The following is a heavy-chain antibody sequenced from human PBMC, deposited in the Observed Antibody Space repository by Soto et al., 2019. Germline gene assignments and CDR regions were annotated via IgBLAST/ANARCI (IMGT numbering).Heavy chain of an antibody. CDR3: AYSSTPFDY. V-gene: IGHV3-23*01. CDR2: ISGSGGST. CDR1: GFTFSSYA. J-gene: IGHJ4*02. Sequence: EVQLLESGGGLVQPGGSLRLSCAASGFTFSSYAMSWVRQAPGKGLEWVSAISGSGGSTYYADSVKGRFTISRDNSKNPLYMQMNNLGAEDTAVYYCAYSSTPFDYWGQGTLVTVSS. D-gene: IGHD6-13*01.